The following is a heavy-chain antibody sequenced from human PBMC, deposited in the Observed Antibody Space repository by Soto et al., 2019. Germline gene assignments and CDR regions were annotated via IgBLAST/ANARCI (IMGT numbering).Heavy chain of an antibody. V-gene: IGHV4-59*01. J-gene: IGHJ4*02. CDR2: IYYSGST. D-gene: IGHD4-17*01. CDR3: ARVNTVTKVFDY. Sequence: PSETLSLTCTVSGGSISSYYWSWIRQPPGKGLEWIGYIYYSGSTNYNPSLKSRVTISVDTSKNQFSLKLSSVTAADTAVYYCARVNTVTKVFDYWGQGTLVTVSS. CDR1: GGSISSYY.